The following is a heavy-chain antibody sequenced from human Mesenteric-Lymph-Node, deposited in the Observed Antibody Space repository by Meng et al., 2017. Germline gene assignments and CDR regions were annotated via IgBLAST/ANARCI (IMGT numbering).Heavy chain of an antibody. V-gene: IGHV4-34*01. D-gene: IGHD7-27*01. CDR2: INHSGST. J-gene: IGHJ2*01. CDR3: VRGTTTGDGGRGYFDR. CDR1: GGSFSGYY. Sequence: SETLSLTCAVYGGSFSGYYWSWIRQPPGKGLEWIGEINHSGSTNYNPSLKSRIIMSLDTSKNQFSLRLSSVTAADTAAYYCVRGTTTGDGGRGYFDRWGRGPLVTVSS.